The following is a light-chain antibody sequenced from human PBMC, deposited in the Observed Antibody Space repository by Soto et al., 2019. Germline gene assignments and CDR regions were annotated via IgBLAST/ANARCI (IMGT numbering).Light chain of an antibody. Sequence: DIQMTQSPSSLSASVGDRVTITCRASQSISTYLNWYQQKVGKAPKLLIYAASSLQRGVPSRFSGSGSGTDFTLTICSLQPEDVATYYCQQSYSTPRTFGQGTKLEIK. V-gene: IGKV1-39*01. J-gene: IGKJ2*02. CDR3: QQSYSTPRT. CDR2: AAS. CDR1: QSISTY.